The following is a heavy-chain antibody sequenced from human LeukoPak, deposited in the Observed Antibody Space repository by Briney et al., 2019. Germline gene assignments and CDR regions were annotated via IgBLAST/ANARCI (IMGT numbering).Heavy chain of an antibody. D-gene: IGHD3-10*01. CDR2: IRYDGSNK. V-gene: IGHV3-30*02. J-gene: IGHJ4*02. CDR1: GFTFSSYG. CDR3: AKAVVRGVRPAPFDY. Sequence: GGSLRLSCAASGFTFSSYGMHWVRQAPGKGLEWVAFIRYDGSNKYYADSVKGRFTISRDNSKNTLYLQMNSLRAEDTAVYYCAKAVVRGVRPAPFDYWGQGTLVTVSS.